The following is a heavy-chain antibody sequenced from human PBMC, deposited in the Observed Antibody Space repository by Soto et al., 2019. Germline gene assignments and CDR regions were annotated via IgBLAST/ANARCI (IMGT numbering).Heavy chain of an antibody. CDR2: IIPIFGTA. CDR3: ARGVHYDSSGYYYFY. V-gene: IGHV1-69*13. Sequence: SVKVSCKASGGTFNKYAISWVRQAPGQGLEWMGGIIPIFGTANYAQNFQGRVTITADESTSTAYMELRSLRSEDAAVYYCARGVHYDSSGYYYFYWGQGTLVTVSS. CDR1: GGTFNKYA. D-gene: IGHD3-22*01. J-gene: IGHJ4*02.